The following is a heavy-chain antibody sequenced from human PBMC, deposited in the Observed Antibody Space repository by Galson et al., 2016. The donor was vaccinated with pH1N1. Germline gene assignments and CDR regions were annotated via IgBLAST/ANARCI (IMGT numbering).Heavy chain of an antibody. D-gene: IGHD4-17*01. V-gene: IGHV1-2*02. Sequence: SVKVSCKASEYTFTDYYIHWVRQAPGQGPELMGWINPNSGGTSYAQKFRGRVTMTRDTSISTAYMELSRLRSDDTAMFYCARVKNQTTAFDSWGQGTLVTVSS. CDR3: ARVKNQTTAFDS. J-gene: IGHJ4*02. CDR1: EYTFTDYY. CDR2: INPNSGGT.